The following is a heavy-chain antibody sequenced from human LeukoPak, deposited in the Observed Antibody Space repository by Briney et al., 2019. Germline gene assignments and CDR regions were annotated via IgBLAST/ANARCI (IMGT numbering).Heavy chain of an antibody. CDR3: ARDAEMAGNFDY. CDR1: GYTFTSYY. Sequence: ASVKVSCKAFGYTFTSYYMHWVRQAPGQGLEWMGIINPSGGSTSYARKFQGRVAMTRDMSTSTVYMELSSLRSDDTAVYFCARDAEMAGNFDYWGQGTLVTVSS. CDR2: INPSGGST. V-gene: IGHV1-46*01. J-gene: IGHJ4*02. D-gene: IGHD5-24*01.